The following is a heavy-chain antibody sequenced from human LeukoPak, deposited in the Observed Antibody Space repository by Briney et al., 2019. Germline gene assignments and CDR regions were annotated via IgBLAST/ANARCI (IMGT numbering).Heavy chain of an antibody. CDR1: GYTFTSYY. CDR3: ARGGRDGYNLGVFDF. D-gene: IGHD5-24*01. J-gene: IGHJ4*02. CDR2: INPSGGST. Sequence: ASVKVSCKASGYTFTSYYMYWVRQAPGQGLEWMGIINPSGGSTSYAQTFQGRVTLTRDTPTSTVYMDLSSLRSQDTAVYYCARGGRDGYNLGVFDFWGQGTLVTVSS. V-gene: IGHV1-46*01.